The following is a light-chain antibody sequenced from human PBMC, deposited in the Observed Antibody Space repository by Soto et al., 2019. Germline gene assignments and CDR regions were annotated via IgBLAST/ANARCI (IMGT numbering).Light chain of an antibody. CDR2: GAS. CDR1: QSVSTSY. CDR3: QQYNTWPPLIT. J-gene: IGKJ5*01. V-gene: IGKV3-20*01. Sequence: ESVLTQSPGTLSLSPGERATLSCRASQSVSTSYLAWYQQKPGQAPRLLIYGASSRATGIPDRFSGSGSGTDFTLTISSLQSEDFAVYYCQQYNTWPPLITFGQGTRLEIK.